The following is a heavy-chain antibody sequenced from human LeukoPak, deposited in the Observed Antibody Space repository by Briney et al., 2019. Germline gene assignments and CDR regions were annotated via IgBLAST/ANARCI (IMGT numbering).Heavy chain of an antibody. CDR1: GFTFRNFA. Sequence: PGGSLRLSCAASGFTFRNFAMKWVRQAPGKGLEWVSDISGGGEHTFYADSVKGRFTISRDNSKDTLYLQMNSLRAEDTAVYYCARVMSGYYVVLDIWGQGTMVTVSS. CDR2: ISGGGEHT. CDR3: ARVMSGYYVVLDI. V-gene: IGHV3-23*01. D-gene: IGHD3-3*01. J-gene: IGHJ3*02.